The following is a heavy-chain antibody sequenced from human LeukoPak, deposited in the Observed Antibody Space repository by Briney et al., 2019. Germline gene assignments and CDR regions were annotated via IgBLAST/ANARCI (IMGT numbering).Heavy chain of an antibody. CDR1: DDSITMYY. V-gene: IGHV4-38-2*02. J-gene: IGHJ6*03. D-gene: IGHD4-17*01. Sequence: SETLSLTCSVSDDSITMYYWTWIRQPPGKGMEWIGSIYYSGSTYYNPSLKSRVTISVDTSKNQFSLKLSSVTAADTAVYYCARGYYGDYYYYYMDVWGKGTTVTVSS. CDR3: ARGYYGDYYYYYMDV. CDR2: IYYSGST.